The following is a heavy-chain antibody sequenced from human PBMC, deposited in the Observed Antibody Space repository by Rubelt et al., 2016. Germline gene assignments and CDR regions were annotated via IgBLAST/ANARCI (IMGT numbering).Heavy chain of an antibody. CDR2: INPNSGDT. Sequence: QVQMVQSGTEVKEPGASVKVSCKASGYTFTDYYMHWVRQAPGQGLEWMGRINPNSGDTNYAQKFQGRVTMTRDTSNRTAYMVLSRLRSADTAVYYCARGDGYTFGYWGQGTLVTVSS. CDR1: GYTFTDYY. J-gene: IGHJ4*02. V-gene: IGHV1-2*06. D-gene: IGHD5-24*01. CDR3: ARGDGYTFGY.